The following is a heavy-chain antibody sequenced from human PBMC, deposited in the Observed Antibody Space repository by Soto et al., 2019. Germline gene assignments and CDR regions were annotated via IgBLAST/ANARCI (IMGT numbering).Heavy chain of an antibody. CDR3: ARDDCGTSRCSYYFGMDV. CDR2: IYYTGSI. D-gene: IGHD2-21*01. Sequence: QVHLQESGPGLVTPSQTLSLTCTVSGGSISSGDSYWSWIRQPPGKGLVWIGYIYYTGSIFYNPSLESRITISVDTSKNQFSLQLCSVTSADTAVYYCARDDCGTSRCSYYFGMDVWGQGTTVTVSS. CDR1: GGSISSGDSY. J-gene: IGHJ6*02. V-gene: IGHV4-30-4*01.